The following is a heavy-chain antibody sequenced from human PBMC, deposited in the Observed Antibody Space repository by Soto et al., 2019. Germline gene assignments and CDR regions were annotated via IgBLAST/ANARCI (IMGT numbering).Heavy chain of an antibody. Sequence: QVQLVQSGAEVKKPGASVKVSCKASGYTFTSYGISWVRQAPGQGLEWMGWISACNGNTNYAQKLQGRVTMTTDTSTSTAYMELRSLRADATAVYYCASSVGYSGILEFDYWGQGTLVTVSS. D-gene: IGHD5-12*01. V-gene: IGHV1-18*01. CDR3: ASSVGYSGILEFDY. CDR2: ISACNGNT. CDR1: GYTFTSYG. J-gene: IGHJ4*02.